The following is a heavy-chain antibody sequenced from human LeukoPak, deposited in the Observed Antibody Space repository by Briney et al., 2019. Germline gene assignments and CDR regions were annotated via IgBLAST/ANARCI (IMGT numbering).Heavy chain of an antibody. J-gene: IGHJ4*02. V-gene: IGHV3-23*01. CDR1: GFTFSSYA. D-gene: IGHD3-10*01. Sequence: GGSLRLSCAASGFTFSSYAMGWVRQAPGKGLEWVSGIGGSGGSTYYADSVKGRFTISRDNSKNTLYLQMNSLRAEDTAVYYCAKGTLWFGELPRDYFDYWGQGTLVTVSS. CDR3: AKGTLWFGELPRDYFDY. CDR2: IGGSGGST.